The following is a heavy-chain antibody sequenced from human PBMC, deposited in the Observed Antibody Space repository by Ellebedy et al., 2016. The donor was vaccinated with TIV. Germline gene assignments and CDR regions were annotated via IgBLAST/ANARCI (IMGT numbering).Heavy chain of an antibody. CDR3: ARDLGSGWDLVYAFDA. J-gene: IGHJ3*01. Sequence: GESLKISCAASGLTFSSHAMSWVRQAPGKGLEWVSSITESGGNTYYADSVKGRFTISRDNSKDTLFLQMNSLRADDTAVYYCARDLGSGWDLVYAFDAWGQGTMVTVSS. D-gene: IGHD6-19*01. V-gene: IGHV3-23*01. CDR2: ITESGGNT. CDR1: GLTFSSHA.